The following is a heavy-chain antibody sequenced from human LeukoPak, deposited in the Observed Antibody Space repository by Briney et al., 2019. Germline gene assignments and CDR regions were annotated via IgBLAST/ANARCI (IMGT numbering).Heavy chain of an antibody. CDR1: GFSVSGNF. CDR2: IHTGGST. Sequence: GGSLRLSCAVSGFSVSGNFMKWVRQAPGKGLEWVSVIHTGGSTYYADSVKGRFIISRDTSKNTLYLQMNRLRAEDTAVYHCARARDFDYWGQGTLVTVSS. J-gene: IGHJ4*02. V-gene: IGHV3-66*01. CDR3: ARARDFDY.